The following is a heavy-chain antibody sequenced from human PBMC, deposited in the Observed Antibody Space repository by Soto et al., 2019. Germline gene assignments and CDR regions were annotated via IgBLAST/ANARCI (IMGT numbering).Heavy chain of an antibody. D-gene: IGHD3-3*01. CDR3: AKWRKMGRHFDY. CDR2: ISYDGSNK. CDR1: GFTFSSYG. Sequence: GGSLRLSCAASGFTFSSYGMHWVRQAPGKGLEWVAVISYDGSNKYYADSVKGRFTISRDNSKNTLYLQMNSLRAEDTAVYYCAKWRKMGRHFDYWGQGTLVTVSS. J-gene: IGHJ4*02. V-gene: IGHV3-30*18.